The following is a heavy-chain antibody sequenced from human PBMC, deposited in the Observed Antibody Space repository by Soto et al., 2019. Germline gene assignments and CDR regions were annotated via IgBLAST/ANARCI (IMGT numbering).Heavy chain of an antibody. CDR1: SVTFSSYA. J-gene: IGHJ4*02. V-gene: IGHV3-23*01. CDR3: AKDGYNITRNKPLDY. D-gene: IGHD1-20*01. Sequence: PAGSLRLSCAASSVTFSSYAMCWVRQAPGKGLEWVSSISVSGGSTYYEDSVKGRFTISRDNSKNTLYLQMNSLRAEDTAVYYCAKDGYNITRNKPLDYWGQGTLVTVSS. CDR2: ISVSGGST.